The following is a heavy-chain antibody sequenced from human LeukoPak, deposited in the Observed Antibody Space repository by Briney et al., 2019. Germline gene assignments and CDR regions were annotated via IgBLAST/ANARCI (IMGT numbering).Heavy chain of an antibody. J-gene: IGHJ4*02. D-gene: IGHD2-2*01. CDR3: ARDGVVPAATVPDY. Sequence: ASVKVSCTASGYTFTIYGISWVRQAPGQGLEWMGWISAYNGNTNYAQKLQGRVTMTTDTSTSTAYMELRSLRSDDTAVYYCARDGVVPAATVPDYWGQGTLVTVSS. CDR1: GYTFTIYG. CDR2: ISAYNGNT. V-gene: IGHV1-18*01.